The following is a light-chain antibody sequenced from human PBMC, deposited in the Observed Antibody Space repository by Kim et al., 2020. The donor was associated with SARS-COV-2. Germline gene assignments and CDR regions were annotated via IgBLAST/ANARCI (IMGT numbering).Light chain of an antibody. CDR2: GAS. CDR1: QSVSSNH. CDR3: QQYGSSLYT. J-gene: IGKJ2*01. Sequence: PGERATLSCRASQSVSSNHLAWYQQKPGQAPRLLIFGASSRATGIPDRFSGSGSGTDFTLTISRLEPEDFALYYCQQYGSSLYTFGQGTKLEI. V-gene: IGKV3-20*01.